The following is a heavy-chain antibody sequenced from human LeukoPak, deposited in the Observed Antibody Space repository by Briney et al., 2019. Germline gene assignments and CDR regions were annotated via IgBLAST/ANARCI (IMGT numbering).Heavy chain of an antibody. J-gene: IGHJ6*02. CDR1: GFTFSSYA. CDR3: VRSTGKFYYGADV. D-gene: IGHD4/OR15-4a*01. CDR2: ISYDGRNN. Sequence: GRSLRLSCAASGFTFSSYAMYWVRQAPGEWLEWVAAISYDGRNNYYADSVKGRLTIARDNSKNTLYLQMSSLRAEDTAVYYCVRSTGKFYYGADVWGQGTTVTVSS. V-gene: IGHV3-30*04.